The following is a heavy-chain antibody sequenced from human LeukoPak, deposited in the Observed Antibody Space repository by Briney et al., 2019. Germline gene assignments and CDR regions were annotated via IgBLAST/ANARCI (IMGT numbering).Heavy chain of an antibody. CDR2: ISGSGGST. CDR3: AKVGNSYYYYGMDV. J-gene: IGHJ6*02. Sequence: GGSLRLSCAASGFTFSIYNMNWVRQAPGKGLEWVSAISGSGGSTYYADSVKGRFTISRDNSKNTLYLQMNSLRAEDTAVYYCAKVGNSYYYYGMDVWGQGTTVTVSS. D-gene: IGHD4-23*01. V-gene: IGHV3-23*01. CDR1: GFTFSIYN.